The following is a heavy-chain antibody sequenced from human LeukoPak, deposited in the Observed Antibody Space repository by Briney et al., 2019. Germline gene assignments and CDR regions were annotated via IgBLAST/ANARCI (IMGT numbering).Heavy chain of an antibody. CDR1: GFTFSSYG. V-gene: IGHV3-30*02. CDR2: IRYDGSNK. CDR3: ARDPVRMTTVTRTFDY. D-gene: IGHD4-17*01. J-gene: IGHJ4*02. Sequence: GGSLRLSCAASGFTFSSYGMHWVRQAPGKGLEWVAFIRYDGSNKYYADSVKGRFTISRDNSKNSLYLQMNSLRAEDTAVYYCARDPVRMTTVTRTFDYWGQGTLVTVSS.